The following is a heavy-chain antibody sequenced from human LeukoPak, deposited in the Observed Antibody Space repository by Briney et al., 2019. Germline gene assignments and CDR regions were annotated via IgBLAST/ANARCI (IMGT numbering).Heavy chain of an antibody. V-gene: IGHV1-69*05. CDR1: GGTFSSYA. J-gene: IGHJ4*02. Sequence: SVKVSCKASGGTFSSYAISWVRQAPGQGLEWMGRIIPNFGTANYAQKFQGRVTITTDESTSTAYMELSSLRSEDTAVYYCARVGSYCSGGSCRQYYFDYWGQGTLVTVSS. D-gene: IGHD2-15*01. CDR3: ARVGSYCSGGSCRQYYFDY. CDR2: IIPNFGTA.